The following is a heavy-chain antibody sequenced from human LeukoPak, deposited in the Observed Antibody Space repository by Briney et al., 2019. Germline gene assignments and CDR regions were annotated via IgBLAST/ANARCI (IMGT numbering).Heavy chain of an antibody. V-gene: IGHV4-39*01. CDR2: INYSGTT. J-gene: IGHJ4*01. D-gene: IGHD3-10*01. CDR3: ARLRGGVQLWGD. CDR1: SGSFSSSSYF. Sequence: PSETLSLTCSVSSGSFSSSSYFCGWIRQSPGMGLGWIATINYSGTTYYNPSLKSRVTTSVDTSRNQFSLKLTSVTATDTAVYYCARLRGGVQLWGDWGQGALVTVSS.